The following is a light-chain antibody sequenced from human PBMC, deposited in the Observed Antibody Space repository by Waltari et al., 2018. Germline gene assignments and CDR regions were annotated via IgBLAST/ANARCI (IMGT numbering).Light chain of an antibody. V-gene: IGKV3-20*01. Sequence: EVVLTQSPGPLSLSPGESATLPCRASQSVGSSYLAWYQQKPGQAPRLLIYGASSVATGIPDRFSGSGSGTDFTLTINRLQPEDFAVYYCQQCGSSPWTFGQGTRVEIK. CDR3: QQCGSSPWT. CDR1: QSVGSSY. J-gene: IGKJ1*01. CDR2: GAS.